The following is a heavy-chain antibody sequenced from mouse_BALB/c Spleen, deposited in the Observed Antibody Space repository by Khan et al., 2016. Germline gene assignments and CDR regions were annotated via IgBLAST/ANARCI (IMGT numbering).Heavy chain of an antibody. CDR3: NGGITTGGFAY. Sequence: VQLKQSGAELVKSGASVKLSCTASGFNIKDYYMHWVKQRPEQGLEWIGWIDPENGDSEYDPKFQGKATMTADTSSNTAYLQLSSLTSEDTAVYYCNGGITTGGFAYWGQGTLVTVSA. J-gene: IGHJ3*01. CDR2: IDPENGDS. D-gene: IGHD2-4*01. CDR1: GFNIKDYY. V-gene: IGHV14-4*02.